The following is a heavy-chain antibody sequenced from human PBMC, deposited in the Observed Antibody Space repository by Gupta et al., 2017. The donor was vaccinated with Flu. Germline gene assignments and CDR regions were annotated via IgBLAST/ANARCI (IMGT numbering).Heavy chain of an antibody. Sequence: EWVAVISYDGSNKYYADSVKGRFTISRDNSKNTLYLQMNSLRAEDTAVYYCARGNAGLGYCSSTSCYGIMDVWGKGTTVTVSS. CDR3: ARGNAGLGYCSSTSCYGIMDV. V-gene: IGHV3-30-3*01. D-gene: IGHD2-2*01. J-gene: IGHJ6*03. CDR2: ISYDGSNK.